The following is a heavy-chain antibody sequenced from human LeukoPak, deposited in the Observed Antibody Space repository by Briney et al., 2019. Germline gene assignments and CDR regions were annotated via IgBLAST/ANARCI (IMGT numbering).Heavy chain of an antibody. V-gene: IGHV4-4*07. Sequence: SETLSLTCTVSGGSLSNYCWSWIRQPAGKGLEWIGRIYASGSTNYNPSLKSRVTMSLDTSKDQFSLKLSSVTAADTAVYYCSRDAPGSLDRWGQGTLVTVSS. CDR3: SRDAPGSLDR. D-gene: IGHD7-27*01. J-gene: IGHJ5*02. CDR1: GGSLSNYC. CDR2: IYASGST.